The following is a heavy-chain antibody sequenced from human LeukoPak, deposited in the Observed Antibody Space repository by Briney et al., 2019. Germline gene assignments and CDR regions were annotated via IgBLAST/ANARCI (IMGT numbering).Heavy chain of an antibody. CDR3: ARELNYDGSGYYFDY. CDR2: INPNSGGT. Sequence: GASVKVSCKASGCTFTVYFMHWVRQAPGQGLEWMGWINPNSGGTNYAQKFQGRVTMTRDTSISTAYMELSRLRSDDTAVYYCARELNYDGSGYYFDYWGQGTLVTVSS. V-gene: IGHV1-2*02. J-gene: IGHJ4*02. D-gene: IGHD3-22*01. CDR1: GCTFTVYF.